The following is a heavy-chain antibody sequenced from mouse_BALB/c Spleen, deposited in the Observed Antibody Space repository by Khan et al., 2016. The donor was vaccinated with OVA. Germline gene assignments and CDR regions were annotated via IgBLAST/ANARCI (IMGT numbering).Heavy chain of an antibody. Sequence: EVQLVESGPGLVKPSQSLSLTCTVTGYSITSDFAWNWVRQFPGNKLEWMGYISFSGSTSYDPSLKSRLSITRDTSRNQFFLQLDSVTTEDTATYYVIRSVYYAYAYAMDYWGQGTSVTVSS. J-gene: IGHJ4*01. CDR3: IRSVYYAYAYAMDY. CDR2: ISFSGST. V-gene: IGHV3-2*02. CDR1: GYSITSDFA. D-gene: IGHD2-2*01.